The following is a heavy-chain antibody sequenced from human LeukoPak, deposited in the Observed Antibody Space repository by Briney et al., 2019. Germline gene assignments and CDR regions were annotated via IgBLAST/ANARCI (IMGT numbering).Heavy chain of an antibody. CDR1: VGTFSTYA. D-gene: IGHD2-15*01. CDR2: IIPILGIA. CDR3: ASDLDYTRVGATDFDY. J-gene: IGHJ4*02. V-gene: IGHV1-69*04. Sequence: SVKVSCTASVGTFSTYAIRCVRQAPGQGLEWMGRIIPILGIANYAQKFQGRVTITADKSTSTAYMELSSLRSEDTAVYYCASDLDYTRVGATDFDYWGQGTLVTVSS.